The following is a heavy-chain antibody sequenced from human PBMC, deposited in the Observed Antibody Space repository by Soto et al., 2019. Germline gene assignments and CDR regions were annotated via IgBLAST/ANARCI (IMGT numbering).Heavy chain of an antibody. CDR2: IYSGGST. Sequence: AGSLGLSCAASGFTVSTTYMSGVRQAPGKGLEWVSVIYSGGSTFYADSVRGRFTISRDNSKNTVNLQMNSLRAEDTAVYYCARDPWAADYWGQGTLVTVSS. CDR3: ARDPWAADY. J-gene: IGHJ4*02. V-gene: IGHV3-66*01. CDR1: GFTVSTTY. D-gene: IGHD3-16*01.